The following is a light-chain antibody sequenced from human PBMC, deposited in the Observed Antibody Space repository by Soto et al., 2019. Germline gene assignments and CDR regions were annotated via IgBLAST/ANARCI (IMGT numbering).Light chain of an antibody. Sequence: EIVMTQSPATLSVSPGERATLSCRASQSVSSNFAWYQQKPGQAPRLLIYDASTRATGIPARFSGSGSGTDFTLTISSLESEDFAFYYCQQRSIWPLTFGQGTRLGIK. CDR2: DAS. J-gene: IGKJ5*01. V-gene: IGKV3-15*01. CDR3: QQRSIWPLT. CDR1: QSVSSN.